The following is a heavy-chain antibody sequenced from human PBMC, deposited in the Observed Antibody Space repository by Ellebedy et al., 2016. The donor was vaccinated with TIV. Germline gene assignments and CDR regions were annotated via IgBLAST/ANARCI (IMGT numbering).Heavy chain of an antibody. Sequence: AASVKVSCKTSGYTFIDYFIHWLRQAPGQGLEWMGYIAPNIFDRNYARKFRGRVTMTADTSISAAYMELSDLRSDDTAIYFCVREKYGTGPRDGMDVWGQGTSVAVSS. CDR2: IAPNIFDR. V-gene: IGHV1-2*02. CDR3: VREKYGTGPRDGMDV. D-gene: IGHD2/OR15-2a*01. J-gene: IGHJ6*02. CDR1: GYTFIDYF.